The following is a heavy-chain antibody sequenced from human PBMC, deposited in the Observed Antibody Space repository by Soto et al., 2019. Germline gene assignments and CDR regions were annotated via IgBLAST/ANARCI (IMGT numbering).Heavy chain of an antibody. CDR3: ARPRDNWNYVDFDY. J-gene: IGHJ4*02. CDR1: GFTFSSYW. V-gene: IGHV3-7*03. D-gene: IGHD1-7*01. Sequence: GGSLRLSCAASGFTFSSYWMSWVRQAPGKGLEWVANIKQDGSEKYYVDSVKGRFTISRDNAKNSLYLQMNSLRAEDTAVYYCARPRDNWNYVDFDYWGQGTLVTVSS. CDR2: IKQDGSEK.